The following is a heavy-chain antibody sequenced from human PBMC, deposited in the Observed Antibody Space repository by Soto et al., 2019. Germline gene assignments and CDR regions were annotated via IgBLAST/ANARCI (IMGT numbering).Heavy chain of an antibody. J-gene: IGHJ3*02. V-gene: IGHV3-30-3*01. Sequence: SLRLSCAASGFTFSSYAMHWVRQAPGKGLEWVAVISYDGSNKYYADSVKGRFTISRDNSKNTLYLQMNSLRAEDTAVYYCAGEYAFDIWGQGTMVTVSS. CDR3: AGEYAFDI. CDR2: ISYDGSNK. CDR1: GFTFSSYA.